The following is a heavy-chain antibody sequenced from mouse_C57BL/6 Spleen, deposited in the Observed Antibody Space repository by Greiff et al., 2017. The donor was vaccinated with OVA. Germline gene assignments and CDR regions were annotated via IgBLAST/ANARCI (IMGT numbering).Heavy chain of an antibody. Sequence: KRVESGEGLVKPGGSLKLSCAASGFPFSSHAMSWVRQTPEKRLEWVAYISSGGDYIYYADTVKCRCTISRDKARNTLDLQMSSLKSEDTALYYCTRIATVVAGDYWGQGTSVTVSS. CDR3: TRIATVVAGDY. D-gene: IGHD1-1*01. CDR1: GFPFSSHA. J-gene: IGHJ4*01. CDR2: ISSGGDYI. V-gene: IGHV5-9-1*02.